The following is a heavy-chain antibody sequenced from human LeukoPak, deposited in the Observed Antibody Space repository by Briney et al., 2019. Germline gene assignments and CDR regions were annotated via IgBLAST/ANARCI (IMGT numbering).Heavy chain of an antibody. J-gene: IGHJ4*02. CDR3: ARESGDSSGYYYLTLGY. Sequence: GGSLRLSCAASGFTVSSNYMSWVRQAPGKGLEWVSVSYSGGSTYYADSVKGRFTISRDNSKNTLYLQMNSLRAEDTAVYYCARESGDSSGYYYLTLGYWGQGTLVTVSS. CDR2: SYSGGST. CDR1: GFTVSSNY. V-gene: IGHV3-66*01. D-gene: IGHD3-22*01.